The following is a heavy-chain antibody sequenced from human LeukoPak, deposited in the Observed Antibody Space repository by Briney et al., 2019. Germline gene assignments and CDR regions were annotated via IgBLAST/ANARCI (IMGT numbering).Heavy chain of an antibody. V-gene: IGHV3-48*02. CDR2: ISSTSNTI. Sequence: GGSLRLSCAGSGFTFSDYAINWVRQAPGKGLEWVSYISSTSNTIFYADSVKGRFTISRDNAKNSLYLQMSSLRDEHTSVYYCVRHSSLSEDYWGRGPLVPVSS. CDR1: GFTFSDYA. D-gene: IGHD4-11*01. J-gene: IGHJ4*02. CDR3: VRHSSLSEDY.